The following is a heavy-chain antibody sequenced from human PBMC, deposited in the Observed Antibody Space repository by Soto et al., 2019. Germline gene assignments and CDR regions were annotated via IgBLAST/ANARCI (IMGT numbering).Heavy chain of an antibody. V-gene: IGHV3-48*01. D-gene: IGHD3-9*01. CDR3: ARVDYDILTGQGSVYFDY. Sequence: PGGSLRLSCAASGFTFSNYNMNWVRQAPGKGLEWVSYISSSSSTIYYADSVKGRFTISRDNAKNSLYLQMNSLRAEDTAVYYCARVDYDILTGQGSVYFDYWGQGTLVTVSS. J-gene: IGHJ4*02. CDR2: ISSSSSTI. CDR1: GFTFSNYN.